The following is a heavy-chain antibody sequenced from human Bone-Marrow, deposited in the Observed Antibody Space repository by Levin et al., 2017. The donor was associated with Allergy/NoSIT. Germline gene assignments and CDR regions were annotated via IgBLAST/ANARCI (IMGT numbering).Heavy chain of an antibody. CDR3: AQGRYQVLWSFDH. D-gene: IGHD2-2*01. Sequence: TGGSLRLSCAASGLTFSSYDMHWVRQAPGKGLEWVAFISYDGSIKSYGDSVKGRFTISRDNSKNTMFLQMHSLRAEDTAVYYCAQGRYQVLWSFDHWGQGTLVTVSS. CDR2: ISYDGSIK. V-gene: IGHV3-30*18. J-gene: IGHJ4*02. CDR1: GLTFSSYD.